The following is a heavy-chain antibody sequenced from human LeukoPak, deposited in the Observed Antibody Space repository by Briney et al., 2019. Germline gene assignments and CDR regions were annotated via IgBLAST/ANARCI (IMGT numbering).Heavy chain of an antibody. CDR2: IRYDGSNK. CDR1: GFTFSSYG. Sequence: GGSLRLSCAASGFTFSSYGMHWVRQAPGKGLEWVAFIRYDGSNKYYADSVKGRFTIPRDNSKNTLYLQMNSLRAEDTAVYYCAKDYEGYCSSTSCYGAFDIWGQGTMVTVSS. J-gene: IGHJ3*02. CDR3: AKDYEGYCSSTSCYGAFDI. D-gene: IGHD2-2*01. V-gene: IGHV3-30*02.